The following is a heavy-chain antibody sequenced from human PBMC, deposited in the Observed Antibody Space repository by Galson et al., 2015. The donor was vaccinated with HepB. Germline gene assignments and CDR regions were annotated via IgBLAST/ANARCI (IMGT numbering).Heavy chain of an antibody. CDR1: GFTFGTYW. J-gene: IGHJ2*01. D-gene: IGHD1-26*01. CDR2: IQQDGSEK. Sequence: SLRLSCAGSGFTFGTYWMSWVRQAPGKGLEWVANIQQDGSEKYYVDSVRGRFTISRDNAKNSLNLQMNRLRAEDTAVYYCAREWAEGGGWYFDLWGRGTLVTVSS. CDR3: AREWAEGGGWYFDL. V-gene: IGHV3-7*03.